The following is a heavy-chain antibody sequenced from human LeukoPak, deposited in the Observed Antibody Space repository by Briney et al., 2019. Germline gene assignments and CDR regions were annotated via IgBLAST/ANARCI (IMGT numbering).Heavy chain of an antibody. Sequence: PGGSLRLSCAASGFTFSGYGINWVRLAPGKGLEWVSMISNGNTEHYADSVKGRFTVSRDNARNSAYLQMNSLRDEDTAMYYCARDYGYGRGNTCYASFDYWGHGTLVTVSS. J-gene: IGHJ4*01. D-gene: IGHD2-2*01. CDR2: ISNGNTE. CDR1: GFTFSGYG. CDR3: ARDYGYGRGNTCYASFDY. V-gene: IGHV3-48*02.